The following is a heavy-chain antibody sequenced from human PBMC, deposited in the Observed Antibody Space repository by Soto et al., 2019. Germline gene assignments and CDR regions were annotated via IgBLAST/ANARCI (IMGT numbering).Heavy chain of an antibody. J-gene: IGHJ5*02. Sequence: SETLSLTCAVYGGSVSGYYWNWIRKPPGKGLEWIGEIDHSGCTNYNQSLKRRVTISVDTSKNQFSLRLTSVTAADTAVYYCARVRDWFDPWGQGTLVTVSS. CDR1: GGSVSGYY. CDR2: IDHSGCT. D-gene: IGHD3-3*01. V-gene: IGHV4-34*01. CDR3: ARVRDWFDP.